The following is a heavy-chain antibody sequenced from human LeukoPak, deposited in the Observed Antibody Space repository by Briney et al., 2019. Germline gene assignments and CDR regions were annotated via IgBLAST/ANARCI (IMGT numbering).Heavy chain of an antibody. D-gene: IGHD3-3*01. V-gene: IGHV1-69*13. CDR1: GGTFSSYA. CDR2: IIPIFGTA. J-gene: IGHJ6*02. Sequence: ASVKVSCKASGGTFSSYAISWVRQAPGQGLEWMGGIIPIFGTAYYAQKFRVTITAAESTSTAYMELSSLRSEDTAVYYCARAIYYDFWSGYREYYYYGMDVWGQGTTVTVSS. CDR3: ARAIYYDFWSGYREYYYYGMDV.